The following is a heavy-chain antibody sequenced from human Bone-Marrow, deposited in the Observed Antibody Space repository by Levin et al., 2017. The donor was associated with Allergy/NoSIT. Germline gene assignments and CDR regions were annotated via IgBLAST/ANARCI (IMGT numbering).Heavy chain of an antibody. CDR2: ISTDGSSR. CDR1: GFTFSGYW. J-gene: IGHJ2*01. V-gene: IGHV3-74*01. CDR3: ARPSSSCPRCHFDL. D-gene: IGHD6-13*01. Sequence: PGESLKISCAAYGFTFSGYWMHWVRQTPGKGLVWVSRISTDGSSRSYADSVKGRFIISRDNAKNTLSLQMDSLRPEDSAVYYCARPSSSCPRCHFDLWGRGTLVAVSS.